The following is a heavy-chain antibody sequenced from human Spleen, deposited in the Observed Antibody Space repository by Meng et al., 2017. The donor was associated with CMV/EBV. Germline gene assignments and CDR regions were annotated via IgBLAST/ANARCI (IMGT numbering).Heavy chain of an antibody. CDR2: ISAYNGNT. J-gene: IGHJ6*02. D-gene: IGHD6-19*01. V-gene: IGHV1-18*04. Sequence: ASVKVSCKASGYTFTGYYIHWVRQAPGQGLEWMGWISAYNGNTNYAQKLQGRVTMTTDTSTSTAYMELSSLRSEDTAVYYCARGRLEGIAVAGTRNNYYYYGMDVWGQGTTVTVSS. CDR1: GYTFTGYY. CDR3: ARGRLEGIAVAGTRNNYYYYGMDV.